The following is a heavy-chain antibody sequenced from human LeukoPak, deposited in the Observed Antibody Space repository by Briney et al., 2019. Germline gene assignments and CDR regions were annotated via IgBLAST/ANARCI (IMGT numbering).Heavy chain of an antibody. D-gene: IGHD6-19*01. CDR2: IYHSGST. CDR3: ARVRLRLGKVADWFDP. Sequence: PSQTLSLTCAVSGGSISSGGYSWSWVRQPPGKGLEWIGYIYHSGSTYYNPSLKSRVTISVDTSKNQFSLKLSSVTAADTAVYYCARVRLRLGKVADWFDPWGQGTLVTVSS. J-gene: IGHJ5*02. V-gene: IGHV4-30-2*01. CDR1: GGSISSGGYS.